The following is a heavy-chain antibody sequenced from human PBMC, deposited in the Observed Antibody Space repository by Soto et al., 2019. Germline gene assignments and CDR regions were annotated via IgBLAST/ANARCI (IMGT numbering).Heavy chain of an antibody. D-gene: IGHD3-9*01. Sequence: EVQLVQSGAEVKKPGESLKISCKGSGYSFTSYWIGWVRQMPGKGLEWMGIIYPGDSDTRYSPSFQGQVTISADKSISTAYLQWSSLKASDTAMYYCARREDDILTGYHLVDPWGQGTLVTVSS. CDR1: GYSFTSYW. V-gene: IGHV5-51*01. J-gene: IGHJ5*02. CDR2: IYPGDSDT. CDR3: ARREDDILTGYHLVDP.